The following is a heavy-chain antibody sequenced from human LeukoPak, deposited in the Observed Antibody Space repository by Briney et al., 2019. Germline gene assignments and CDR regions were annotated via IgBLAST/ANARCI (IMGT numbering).Heavy chain of an antibody. CDR2: INHSGST. V-gene: IGHV4-34*01. CDR1: GGSFSGYY. CDR3: ARCSLITSHGLRFDP. D-gene: IGHD1-14*01. Sequence: SETLSLTCAVYGGSFSGYYWSWIRQPPGKRLEWIGEINHSGSTNYNPSRKSRVTTSVDTSKNQFSLKLSSVTAADTAVYYCARCSLITSHGLRFDPWGQGTLVTVSS. J-gene: IGHJ5*02.